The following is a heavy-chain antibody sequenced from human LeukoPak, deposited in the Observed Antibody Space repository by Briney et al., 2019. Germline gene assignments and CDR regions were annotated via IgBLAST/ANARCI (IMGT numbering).Heavy chain of an antibody. J-gene: IGHJ4*02. CDR1: GFTFSSYA. CDR3: AKDVEYGSGTAIGY. D-gene: IGHD3-10*01. Sequence: GGSLRLSCAASGFTFSSYAMTWVRQAPGKGLEWVSSIGDRGGSTYYADSVKGRFTISRDNSKNTLYLQMNSLRVEDTAVYYCAKDVEYGSGTAIGYWGQGTLVTVSS. CDR2: IGDRGGST. V-gene: IGHV3-23*01.